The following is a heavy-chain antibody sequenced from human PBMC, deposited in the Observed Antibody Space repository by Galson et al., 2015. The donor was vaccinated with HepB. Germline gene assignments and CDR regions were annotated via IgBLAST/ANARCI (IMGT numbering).Heavy chain of an antibody. V-gene: IGHV4-39*01. J-gene: IGHJ4*02. D-gene: IGHD6-19*01. CDR2: IYYNENM. Sequence: SETLSLTCAVSGDSVSNSSFYWGWIRQSPGKGLEWIGSIYYNENMYFNPSLLSRVTISVDTSKNQFSLRLTSVTAADTAVYYCASPDGPFNSGWYVGFKYWGQGILVTVSS. CDR1: GDSVSNSSFY. CDR3: ASPDGPFNSGWYVGFKY.